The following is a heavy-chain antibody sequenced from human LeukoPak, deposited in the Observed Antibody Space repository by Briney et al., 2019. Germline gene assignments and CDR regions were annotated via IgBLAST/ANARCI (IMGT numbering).Heavy chain of an antibody. V-gene: IGHV3-23*01. CDR2: ISGSGGST. CDR1: GFTFSSYA. CDR3: AKDRNYYDSSGAITRDAFDI. Sequence: PGGSLRLSCAASGFTFSSYAMSWVRQAPGKGLEWVSAISGSGGSTYYADSVKGRFTISRDNSKNTLYLQMNSLRAEDTAVYYCAKDRNYYDSSGAITRDAFDIWGQGTMVTVSS. D-gene: IGHD3-22*01. J-gene: IGHJ3*02.